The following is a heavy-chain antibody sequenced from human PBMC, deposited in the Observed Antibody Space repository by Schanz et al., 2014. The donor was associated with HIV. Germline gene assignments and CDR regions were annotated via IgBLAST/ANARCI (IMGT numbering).Heavy chain of an antibody. CDR3: ARAGQWFGHLD. CDR1: GGSVSSGSSY. V-gene: IGHV4-61*01. Sequence: QLQLQESGPGLVKPSGTLSLTCLVSGGSVSSGSSYWSWVRQPPGKGLEWIGYIFYTGNSNYNPSLESRVTISVDTSQNQFSLKLTSVTAADTAVYFCARAGQWFGHLDWGQGTLVTVSS. J-gene: IGHJ4*02. CDR2: IFYTGNS. D-gene: IGHD3-10*01.